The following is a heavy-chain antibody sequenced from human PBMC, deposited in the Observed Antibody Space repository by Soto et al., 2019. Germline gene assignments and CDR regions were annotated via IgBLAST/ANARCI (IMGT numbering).Heavy chain of an antibody. Sequence: QVQLVESGGGVVQPGRSLRLSCAASGFTFSSYGMHWVRQAPGKGLEWVAVIWYDGSNKYYADSVKGRFTISRDNSKNTLYLQMNSLRAEDTAVYYCARGQFDDSSVGFDYWGQGTLVTVSS. J-gene: IGHJ4*02. CDR1: GFTFSSYG. V-gene: IGHV3-33*01. CDR2: IWYDGSNK. D-gene: IGHD3-22*01. CDR3: ARGQFDDSSVGFDY.